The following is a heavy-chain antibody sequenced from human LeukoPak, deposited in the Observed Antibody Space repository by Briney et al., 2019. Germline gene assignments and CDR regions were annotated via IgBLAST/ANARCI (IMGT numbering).Heavy chain of an antibody. CDR2: ISGSADST. Sequence: GGSLRLSCAASGFTFSSYNMIWVRQAPGKGLEWVSAISGSADSTYYADSVKGRFTISRDNSRNMVYLQMNSLRAEDTAVYYCAKASPYYDVLTGYYYYFDYWGQGTLVTVSS. CDR3: AKASPYYDVLTGYYYYFDY. D-gene: IGHD3-9*01. J-gene: IGHJ4*02. V-gene: IGHV3-23*01. CDR1: GFTFSSYN.